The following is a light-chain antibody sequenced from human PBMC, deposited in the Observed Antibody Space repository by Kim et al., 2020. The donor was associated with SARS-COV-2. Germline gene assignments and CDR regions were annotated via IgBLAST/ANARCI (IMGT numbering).Light chain of an antibody. J-gene: IGKJ5*01. V-gene: IGKV3-15*01. CDR2: GSS. CDR3: QQYHNWPPVT. Sequence: SPGERATLSCQARQGISIKVASYQQKPGQAPRLLMYGSSTRAPGIPARFSGSGSGTEFTLTISSLQSEDFAVYYCQQYHNWPPVTFGQGTRLEIK. CDR1: QGISIK.